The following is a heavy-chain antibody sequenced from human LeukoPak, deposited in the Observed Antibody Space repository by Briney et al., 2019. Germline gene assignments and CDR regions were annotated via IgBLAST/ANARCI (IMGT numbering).Heavy chain of an antibody. V-gene: IGHV3-48*02. CDR1: GFTFSSYS. CDR2: ISSSSTI. Sequence: GGSLRLSCAASGFTFSSYSMNWVRQAPGKGLEWVSYISSSSTIYYADSVKGRFTISRDNAKNSLYLQMNSLRDEDTAVYCCARDQSSDYWGQGTLVTVSS. CDR3: ARDQSSDY. J-gene: IGHJ4*02.